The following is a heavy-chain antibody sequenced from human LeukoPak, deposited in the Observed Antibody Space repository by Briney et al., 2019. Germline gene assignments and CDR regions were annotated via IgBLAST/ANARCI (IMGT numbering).Heavy chain of an antibody. CDR3: ARLYCSSTSCYRWDAFDI. CDR2: IYHSGST. J-gene: IGHJ3*02. Sequence: SETLSLTCAVSGYSISSGDYWGWIRQPPGKGLEWIGSIYHSGSTYYNPSLKSRVTISVDTSKNQFSLKLSSVTAADTAVYYCARLYCSSTSCYRWDAFDIWGQGTMVTVSS. D-gene: IGHD2-2*01. CDR1: GYSISSGDY. V-gene: IGHV4-38-2*01.